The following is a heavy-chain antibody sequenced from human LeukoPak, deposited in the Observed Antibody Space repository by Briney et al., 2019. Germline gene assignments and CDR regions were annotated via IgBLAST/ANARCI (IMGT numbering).Heavy chain of an antibody. D-gene: IGHD2-2*01. CDR3: VRRDITSRYVVWFDP. V-gene: IGHV5-51*03. CDR2: IYPGDSDI. CDR1: GYSFTSYW. Sequence: GESLKIFCKGSGYSFTSYWIGWVRQMPGKGLEWMGIIYPGDSDIRYSPSFQGQVTISADKSINTAYLQWSSLKASDTAIYYCVRRDITSRYVVWFDPLGQGTPVTVSS. J-gene: IGHJ5*02.